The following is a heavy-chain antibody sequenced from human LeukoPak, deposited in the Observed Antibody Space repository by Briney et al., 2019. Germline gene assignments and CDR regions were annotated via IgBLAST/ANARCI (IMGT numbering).Heavy chain of an antibody. CDR3: ARDTYLDV. V-gene: IGHV3-7*01. CDR2: TRQDGSEK. Sequence: GGSLRLSCAASGFTFSSYWMSWVRQAPGKGLEWVANTRQDGSEKNYVDSVKGRFTIARDNAKNSLYLQMNSLRAEDTAVYYCARDTYLDVWGKGTTVTVSS. J-gene: IGHJ6*03. CDR1: GFTFSSYW.